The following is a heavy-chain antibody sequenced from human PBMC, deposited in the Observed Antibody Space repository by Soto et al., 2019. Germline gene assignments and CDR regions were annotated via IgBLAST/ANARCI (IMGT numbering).Heavy chain of an antibody. Sequence: GGSLRLSCAASGFTFSSYAMGWVRQAPGKGLDWVSVIDYSGGTTYYADSVKGRFTISRDNSKSTLYLQMNSLRPEDTAVYYCAKDATRTSGWYHFDNWGQGALVTVSS. D-gene: IGHD6-19*01. V-gene: IGHV3-23*01. J-gene: IGHJ4*02. CDR3: AKDATRTSGWYHFDN. CDR1: GFTFSSYA. CDR2: IDYSGGTT.